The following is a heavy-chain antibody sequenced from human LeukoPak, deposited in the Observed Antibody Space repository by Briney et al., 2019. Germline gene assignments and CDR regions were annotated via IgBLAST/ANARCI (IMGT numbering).Heavy chain of an antibody. CDR1: GFTFSSYA. V-gene: IGHV3-23*01. CDR3: AKVRDCSGGSCYSARLYYYYGMDV. Sequence: GGSLRLSCAASGFTFSSYAMSWGRQAPGKGLEWVSAISGSGGSTYYADSVKGRFTISRDNSKNTLYLQMNSLRAEDTAVYYCAKVRDCSGGSCYSARLYYYYGMDVWGQGTTVTVSS. CDR2: ISGSGGST. J-gene: IGHJ6*02. D-gene: IGHD2-15*01.